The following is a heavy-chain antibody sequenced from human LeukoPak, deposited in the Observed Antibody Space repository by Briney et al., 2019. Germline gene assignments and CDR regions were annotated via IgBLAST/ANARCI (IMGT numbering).Heavy chain of an antibody. V-gene: IGHV3-23*01. CDR3: ATTPSSTPPDY. CDR1: GITFSSLA. Sequence: GSLRLSCAASGITFSSLAMAWVRQAPRKGLEWVSTVGSSGVNTHYADSVKGRFTISRDNSKSTLHLQMNSLRVEDTALYYCATTPSSTPPDYWGQGTLVTVSS. CDR2: VGSSGVNT. J-gene: IGHJ4*02. D-gene: IGHD6-13*01.